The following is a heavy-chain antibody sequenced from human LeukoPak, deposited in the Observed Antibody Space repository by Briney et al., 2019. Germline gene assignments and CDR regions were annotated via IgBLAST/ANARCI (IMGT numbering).Heavy chain of an antibody. CDR1: GFIFSSYW. V-gene: IGHV3-7*03. Sequence: GGSLRLSCAASGFIFSSYWMSWVRQAPGKGLEWVANIKQDGSEKYYVDSVRGRFTISRDNAKNSLYLQMNSLRAEDTALYYCARDYCSGGSCYGGHDYWGQGTLVTVSS. J-gene: IGHJ4*02. D-gene: IGHD2-15*01. CDR3: ARDYCSGGSCYGGHDY. CDR2: IKQDGSEK.